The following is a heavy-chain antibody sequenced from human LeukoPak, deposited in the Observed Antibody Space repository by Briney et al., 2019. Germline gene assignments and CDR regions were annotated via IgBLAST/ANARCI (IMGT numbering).Heavy chain of an antibody. V-gene: IGHV1-18*01. CDR3: ARDSGIVGATGFDY. CDR1: GYTFTSYG. J-gene: IGHJ4*02. CDR2: ISAYNSNT. D-gene: IGHD1-26*01. Sequence: ASVKVSCKASGYTFTSYGISWVRQAPGQGLEWMGWISAYNSNTNYAQKLQGRVTMTTDTSTSTAYMELRSLRSEDTAVYYCARDSGIVGATGFDYWGQGTLVTVSS.